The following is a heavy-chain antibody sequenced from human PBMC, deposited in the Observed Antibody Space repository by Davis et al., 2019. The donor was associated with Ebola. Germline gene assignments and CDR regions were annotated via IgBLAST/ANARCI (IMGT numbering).Heavy chain of an antibody. CDR2: ISSSSSYT. V-gene: IGHV3-11*06. J-gene: IGHJ4*02. CDR3: AKDKWLVYVFDY. CDR1: GFTFSDYY. D-gene: IGHD6-19*01. Sequence: GESLKISCAASGFTFSDYYMSWIRQAPGKGLEWVSYISSSSSYTNYADSVKGRFTISRDNSKNTLYLQMNSLRAEDTAVYYCAKDKWLVYVFDYWGQGTLVTVSS.